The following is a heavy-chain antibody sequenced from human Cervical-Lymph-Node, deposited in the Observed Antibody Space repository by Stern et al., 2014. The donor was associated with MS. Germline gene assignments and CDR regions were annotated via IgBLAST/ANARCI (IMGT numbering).Heavy chain of an antibody. CDR2: IHYSGST. J-gene: IGHJ3*02. Sequence: MQLGESGPGLVKPSETLSLTCTVSGGSISTFYWNWIRQSPGKVLEWIGQIHYSGSTNYNPSLKSRVTISVDTSKTQFSLNLRSVTAADTAVYFCARRDYYDSSGYYDDAFDIWGQGTMVTVSS. V-gene: IGHV4-59*01. CDR1: GGSISTFY. CDR3: ARRDYYDSSGYYDDAFDI. D-gene: IGHD3-22*01.